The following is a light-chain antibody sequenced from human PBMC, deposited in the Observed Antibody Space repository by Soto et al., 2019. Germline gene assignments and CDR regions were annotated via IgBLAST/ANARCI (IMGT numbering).Light chain of an antibody. J-gene: IGKJ1*01. CDR2: AAS. CDR3: QKYNSVPWT. V-gene: IGKV1-27*01. Sequence: DIQMTQSPSSLSASVGDRVTITCRASQGMSDYLAWYQQKPGKVPKLLIYAASTLQSGVPSRFSGSGSGTDFTLTISSLQPEDVATYYCQKYNSVPWTFGQGTKVEIK. CDR1: QGMSDY.